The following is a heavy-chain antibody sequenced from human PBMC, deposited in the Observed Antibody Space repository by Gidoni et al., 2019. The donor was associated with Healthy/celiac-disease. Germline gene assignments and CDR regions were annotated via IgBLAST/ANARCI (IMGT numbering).Heavy chain of an antibody. CDR3: VKRSTDWSFDL. V-gene: IGHV3-64D*06. D-gene: IGHD1-26*01. CDR2: ITSNGVIT. J-gene: IGHJ2*01. CDR1: GFTFSSYV. Sequence: EVQLVESGGGLVQPGGSLRLSCSASGFTFSSYVMHWVRQAPGKGLQYVSAITSNGVITYYADSVKGRFTISRDNSKNTLYLQMSSLRAEDTALYYCVKRSTDWSFDLWGRGTLVTVSS.